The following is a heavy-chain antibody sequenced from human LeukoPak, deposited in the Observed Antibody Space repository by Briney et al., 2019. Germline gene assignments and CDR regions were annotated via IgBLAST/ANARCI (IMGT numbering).Heavy chain of an antibody. J-gene: IGHJ5*02. CDR2: ISYDGGDK. CDR1: GFTFSSYD. D-gene: IGHD3-10*01. V-gene: IGHV3-30*18. Sequence: QTGGSLRLSRAASGFTFSSYDMHWVRQAPGLGPEWVAVISYDGGDKYYADSVKGRFTISRDNSKNTLYLQMNGLRAEDTALYSCAKSNVIRGFVVEEGFDPWGQGTLVTVS. CDR3: AKSNVIRGFVVEEGFDP.